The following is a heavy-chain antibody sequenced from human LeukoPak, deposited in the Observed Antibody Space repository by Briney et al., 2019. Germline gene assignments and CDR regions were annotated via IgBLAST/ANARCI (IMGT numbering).Heavy chain of an antibody. CDR1: GASIRSGDYY. CDR3: ARDCSGGSRYGAFDI. Sequence: SETLSLTCTVSGASIRSGDYYWSWIRQPPGKGLEWIGYIYDSGSTYYNPSLKSRIAISVDTSENRFSLKLSSVTATDTAVYYCARDCSGGSRYGAFDIWGQGTMVTVSS. J-gene: IGHJ3*02. D-gene: IGHD2-15*01. V-gene: IGHV4-30-4*01. CDR2: IYDSGST.